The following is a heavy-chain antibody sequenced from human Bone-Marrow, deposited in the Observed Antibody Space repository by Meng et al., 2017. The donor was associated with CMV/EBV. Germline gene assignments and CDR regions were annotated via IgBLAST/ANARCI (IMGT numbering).Heavy chain of an antibody. Sequence: QVQLVQSGAEVKKPGASVKVSCKASGYTFTGYYMHWVRQAPGQGLEWMGWINPKSGGTNYAQKFQGRVTMTRDTSISTAYMELSRLRSDDTAVYYCARVAGQISSSGDFDYWGQGTLVTVSS. V-gene: IGHV1-2*02. D-gene: IGHD6-19*01. J-gene: IGHJ4*02. CDR3: ARVAGQISSSGDFDY. CDR1: GYTFTGYY. CDR2: INPKSGGT.